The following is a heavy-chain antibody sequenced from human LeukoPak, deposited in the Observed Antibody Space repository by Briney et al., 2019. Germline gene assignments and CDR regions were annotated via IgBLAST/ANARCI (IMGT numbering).Heavy chain of an antibody. J-gene: IGHJ4*02. Sequence: SETLSLTCTVPGGSISSYYWSWIRQPAGKGLEWIGCISTSGSTKYNSSLKSRVTMSVDTSKNQFSLKLSSVTAADTAVYYCARDWDYWGQGTLVTVSS. CDR3: ARDWDY. V-gene: IGHV4-4*07. CDR1: GGSISSYY. CDR2: ISTSGST.